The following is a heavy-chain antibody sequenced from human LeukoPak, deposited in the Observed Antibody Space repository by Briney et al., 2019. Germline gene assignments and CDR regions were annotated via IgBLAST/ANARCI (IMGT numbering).Heavy chain of an antibody. CDR1: GFTFINCA. D-gene: IGHD3-3*01. CDR3: AAGRDFWSGYPQAGFDP. J-gene: IGHJ5*02. CDR2: IVVDSGNT. Sequence: SVKVSCKASGFTFINCAVQWVRQARGQRLEWIGWIVVDSGNTNYTQKFQERVTITRDMSTRTAYMELSSLRSEDTAVYYCAAGRDFWSGYPQAGFDPWGQGTLVTVSS. V-gene: IGHV1-58*01.